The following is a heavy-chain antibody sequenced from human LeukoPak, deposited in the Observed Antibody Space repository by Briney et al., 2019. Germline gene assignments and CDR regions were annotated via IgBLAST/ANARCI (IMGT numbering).Heavy chain of an antibody. J-gene: IGHJ3*02. D-gene: IGHD5-24*01. CDR2: IYPGDSDH. V-gene: IGHV5-51*01. CDR1: GYSFTSFR. Sequence: GEALNISLKGSGYSFTSFRIGWVPQMPGIGLEWMGGIYPGDSDHIYSPPFQAQVTISADMSITTASLHRSSLNTSHTRIYYCGTHRDALLDAFDIWGQGTMVTVSS. CDR3: GTHRDALLDAFDI.